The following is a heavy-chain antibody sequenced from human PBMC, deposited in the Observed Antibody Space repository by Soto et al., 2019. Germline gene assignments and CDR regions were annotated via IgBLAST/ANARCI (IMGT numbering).Heavy chain of an antibody. CDR2: IYYSGST. CDR1: GGSIGSSSDY. CDR3: ASPKIAFYNWFGP. J-gene: IGHJ5*02. V-gene: IGHV4-39*01. D-gene: IGHD3-3*02. Sequence: SETLSLTCSVSGGSIGSSSDYWGRIRQPPGKWLEWIGSIYYSGSTYYNPSLKSRVTISVDTSKNQFSLKLSSVTAADTAVYYCASPKIAFYNWFGPWAQGTLVTVSS.